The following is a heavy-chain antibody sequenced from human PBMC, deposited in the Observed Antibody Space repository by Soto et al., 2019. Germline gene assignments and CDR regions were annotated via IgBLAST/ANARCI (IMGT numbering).Heavy chain of an antibody. V-gene: IGHV3-15*07. Sequence: EVQLVESGGGLVKPAGSLRLSCAASGFTFSNAWMNWVRQAPGKGLEWVGRIKSKTDGGTTDYAAPVKGRFTISRDDSKNTLYLQMNSLKTEDTAVYYCTTDSPGYSYGYDYYGMDVWGQGTTVTVSS. J-gene: IGHJ6*02. CDR1: GFTFSNAW. CDR3: TTDSPGYSYGYDYYGMDV. CDR2: IKSKTDGGTT. D-gene: IGHD5-18*01.